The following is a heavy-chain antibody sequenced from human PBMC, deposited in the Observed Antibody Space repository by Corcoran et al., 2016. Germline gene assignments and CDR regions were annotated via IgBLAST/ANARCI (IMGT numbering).Heavy chain of an antibody. D-gene: IGHD6-19*01. CDR1: GFTFSSYS. V-gene: IGHV3-21*01. J-gene: IGHJ5*02. CDR2: ISSSSSYI. Sequence: EVQLVESGGGLVKPGGSLRLSCAASGFTFSSYSMNWVRQAPGKGLEWVSSISSSSSYIYYADSVKGRFTISRDKAKNSLYLQMNSLRAEYTAVYYCARDRGKEQWRLLGWFDPWGQGTLVTVSS. CDR3: ARDRGKEQWRLLGWFDP.